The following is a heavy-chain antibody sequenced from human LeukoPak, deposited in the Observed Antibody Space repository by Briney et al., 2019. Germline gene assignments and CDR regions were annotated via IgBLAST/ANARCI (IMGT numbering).Heavy chain of an antibody. CDR2: IYYSGST. V-gene: IGHV4-59*08. Sequence: AETLSLTCTVSGGSISSYYWSWIRQPPGKGLEWIGDIYYSGSTNYNPSLKSRVTISVDTSTNPFSLKLSSVTAADTAVYYCARPNGDPYDAFDIWGPGTMVTVSS. CDR1: GGSISSYY. CDR3: ARPNGDPYDAFDI. D-gene: IGHD4-17*01. J-gene: IGHJ3*02.